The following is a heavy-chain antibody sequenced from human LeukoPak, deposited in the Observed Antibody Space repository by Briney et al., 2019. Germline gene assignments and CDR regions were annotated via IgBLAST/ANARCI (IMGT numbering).Heavy chain of an antibody. CDR2: IYYSGST. CDR3: ARLYSSSLGRVFDY. CDR1: GGSISSGGYY. Sequence: SQTLSLTCTVSGGSISSGGYYWSRIRQHPGKGLEWIGYIYYSGSTYYNPPLKSRVTISVDTSRNQFSLKLSSVTAADTAVYYCARLYSSSLGRVFDYWGQGTLVTVSS. J-gene: IGHJ4*02. V-gene: IGHV4-31*03. D-gene: IGHD6-13*01.